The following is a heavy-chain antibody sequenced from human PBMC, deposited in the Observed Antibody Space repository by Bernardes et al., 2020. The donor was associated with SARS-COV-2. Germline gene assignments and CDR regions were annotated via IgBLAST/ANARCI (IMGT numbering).Heavy chain of an antibody. D-gene: IGHD2-15*01. Sequence: GSLRLSCAASGFSFNNAWMSWVRQAPGKGLEWVARVKRKSDGETTDYAAPVKGRFTISRDDSKNTVSLQMNSLKAEDSAVYYCTTEGCGSDRCYIPNAFDIWGQGTSVTVSS. CDR2: VKRKSDGETT. CDR1: GFSFNNAW. V-gene: IGHV3-15*01. CDR3: TTEGCGSDRCYIPNAFDI. J-gene: IGHJ3*02.